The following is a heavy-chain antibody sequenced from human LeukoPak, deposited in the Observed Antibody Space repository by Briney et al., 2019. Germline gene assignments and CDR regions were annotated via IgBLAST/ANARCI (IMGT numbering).Heavy chain of an antibody. CDR2: ISGSGGST. CDR3: AKSSRFGELGTFDY. D-gene: IGHD3-10*02. CDR1: GFTFSSYA. V-gene: IGHV3-23*01. Sequence: PGGSQRLSCAASGFTFSSYAMSWVRQAPGKGLEWVSAISGSGGSTYYADSVKGRFTISRDNSKNTLYLQMNSLRAEDTAVYYCAKSSRFGELGTFDYWGQGTLVTVSS. J-gene: IGHJ4*02.